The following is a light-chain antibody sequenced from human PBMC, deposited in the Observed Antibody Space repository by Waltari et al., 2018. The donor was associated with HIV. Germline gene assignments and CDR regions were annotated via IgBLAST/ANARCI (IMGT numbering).Light chain of an antibody. Sequence: QPALTHPRPVPGPPGQSSPISCTGPSSVVGDFTYVSCYRKNPGKVPKLMIYDVSKRPSGVPDRFSGSRSGNTASLTISGLQAEDEADYFCCSYAGNYSYVFGSGSRVTVL. V-gene: IGLV2-11*01. CDR1: SSVVGDFTY. J-gene: IGLJ1*01. CDR2: DVS. CDR3: CSYAGNYSYV.